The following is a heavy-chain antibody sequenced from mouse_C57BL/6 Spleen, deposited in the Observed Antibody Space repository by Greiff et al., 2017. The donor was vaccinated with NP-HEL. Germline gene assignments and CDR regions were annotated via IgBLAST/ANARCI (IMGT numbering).Heavy chain of an antibody. Sequence: DVQLVESGGGLVKPGGSLKLSCAASGFTFSDYGMHWVRQAPEKGLEWVAYISSGSSTIYYADTVKGRFTISRDNAKNTLFLQMTSLRSEDTAMYYCARSLNWDYFDYWGQGTTLTVSS. D-gene: IGHD4-1*02. CDR3: ARSLNWDYFDY. CDR2: ISSGSSTI. V-gene: IGHV5-17*01. J-gene: IGHJ2*01. CDR1: GFTFSDYG.